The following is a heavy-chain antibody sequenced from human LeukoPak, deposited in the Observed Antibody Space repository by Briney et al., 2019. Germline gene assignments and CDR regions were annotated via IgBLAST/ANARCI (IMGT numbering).Heavy chain of an antibody. D-gene: IGHD2-15*01. J-gene: IGHJ5*02. CDR1: GGSFSVYY. V-gene: IGHV4-34*01. CDR2: INHSGST. CDR3: SRPARVVAATP. Sequence: PSETLSLTCAVYGGSFSVYYWGSIRQPPGKGLEWIGEINHSGSTNYSPSPKSRVTISVDTSKNQCSLKLSSVTAADTAVYDCSRPARVVAATPWGQGTLVTVSS.